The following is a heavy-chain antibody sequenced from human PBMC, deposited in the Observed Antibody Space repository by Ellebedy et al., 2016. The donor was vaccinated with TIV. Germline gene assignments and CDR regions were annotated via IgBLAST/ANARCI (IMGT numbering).Heavy chain of an antibody. CDR1: GGSFSGYY. D-gene: IGHD3-10*01. Sequence: SETLSLXXAVYGGSFSGYYWSWIRQPPGKGLEWIGEINHSGSTNYNPSLKSRVTISVDTSKNQFSLKLSSVTAADTAVYYCARWPTTMVRGVIKDYWGQGTLVTVSS. CDR3: ARWPTTMVRGVIKDY. V-gene: IGHV4-34*01. J-gene: IGHJ4*02. CDR2: INHSGST.